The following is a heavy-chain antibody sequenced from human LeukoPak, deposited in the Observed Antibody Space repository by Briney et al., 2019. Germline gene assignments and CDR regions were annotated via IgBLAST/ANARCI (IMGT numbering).Heavy chain of an antibody. CDR2: IRPDGSEA. CDR1: GFTFSISW. V-gene: IGHV3-7*04. J-gene: IGHJ4*02. CDR3: TRDRAYKTFDY. Sequence: GGSLRLSCAASGFTFSISWMTWVRQAPGKGLEWVAVIRPDGSEAAYVDSVIGRFTISRDNAKNSLFLQMISLRVEDTDGYYCTRDRAYKTFDYWGQGALVTVSS. D-gene: IGHD3-16*01.